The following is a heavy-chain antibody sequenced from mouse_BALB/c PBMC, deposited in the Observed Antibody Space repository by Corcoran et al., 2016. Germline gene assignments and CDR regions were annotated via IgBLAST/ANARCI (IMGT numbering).Heavy chain of an antibody. CDR1: GYTFTSYV. J-gene: IGHJ4*01. Sequence: EVGLQQYGPELVKPRASVKMSCKASGYTFTSYVMHWVKQKPGQGLEWIGYINPYNDGTKYNEKFKGKATLTSDKSSSTAYMELSSLTSEDSAVYYCARLYPGIAMDYWGQGTSDTLSS. CDR3: ARLYPGIAMDY. V-gene: IGHV1S136*01. CDR2: INPYNDGT.